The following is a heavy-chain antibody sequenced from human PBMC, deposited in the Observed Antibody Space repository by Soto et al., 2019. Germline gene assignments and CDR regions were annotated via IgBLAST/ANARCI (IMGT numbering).Heavy chain of an antibody. Sequence: SETLSLTCTVSGGSISSYYWSWILQPPGKGLEWIGYIYYSGSTNYNPSLKSRVTISVDTSKNQFSLKLSSVTAADTAVYYCARDLVQLGENAFDIWGQGTMVTVPS. CDR3: ARDLVQLGENAFDI. D-gene: IGHD6-13*01. J-gene: IGHJ3*02. CDR2: IYYSGST. V-gene: IGHV4-59*01. CDR1: GGSISSYY.